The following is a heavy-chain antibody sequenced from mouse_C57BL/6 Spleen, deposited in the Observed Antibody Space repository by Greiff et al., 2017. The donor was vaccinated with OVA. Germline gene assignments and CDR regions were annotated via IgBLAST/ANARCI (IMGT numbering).Heavy chain of an antibody. Sequence: QVQLQQSGPELVKPGASVKISCKASGYAFSSSWMNWVKQRPGKGLEWIGRIYPGDGDTNYNGKFKGKATLTADKSSSTAYMQLSSLTSEDSAVYFCARLDDYDVKDFDVWGTGTTVTVSS. CDR3: ARLDDYDVKDFDV. CDR1: GYAFSSSW. V-gene: IGHV1-82*01. CDR2: IYPGDGDT. D-gene: IGHD2-4*01. J-gene: IGHJ1*03.